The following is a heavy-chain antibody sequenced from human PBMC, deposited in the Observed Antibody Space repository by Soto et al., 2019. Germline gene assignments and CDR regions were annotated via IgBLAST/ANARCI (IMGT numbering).Heavy chain of an antibody. J-gene: IGHJ4*02. CDR3: ASPNESLRYFDWLLSFDY. CDR2: ISGSGGST. CDR1: GFTFSSYA. Sequence: GGSLRLSCAASGFTFSSYAMSWVRQAPGKGLEWVSAISGSGGSTYYADSVKGRFTISRDNSKNTLYLQMNSLRAEDTAVYYCASPNESLRYFDWLLSFDYWGQGTLVTVSS. V-gene: IGHV3-23*01. D-gene: IGHD3-9*01.